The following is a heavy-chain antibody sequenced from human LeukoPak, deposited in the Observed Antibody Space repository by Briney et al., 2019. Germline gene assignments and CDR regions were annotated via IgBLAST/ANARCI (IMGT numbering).Heavy chain of an antibody. CDR3: ARGDGVYVY. CDR2: IYFGGTT. D-gene: IGHD5/OR15-5a*01. CDR1: GFTVRSNY. V-gene: IGHV3-53*01. J-gene: IGHJ4*02. Sequence: GGSLRLSCAASGFTVRSNYMTWVRQAPGQGLEWVSVIYFGGTTYYADSVKGRFTISRDNSKNTVYLQTNSLRVEDTAVYYCARGDGVYVYWGQGTLVTVSS.